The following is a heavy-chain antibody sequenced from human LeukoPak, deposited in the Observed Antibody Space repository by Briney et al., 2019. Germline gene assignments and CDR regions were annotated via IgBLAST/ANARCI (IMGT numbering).Heavy chain of an antibody. D-gene: IGHD1-26*01. J-gene: IGHJ4*02. CDR2: ITASGTAM. V-gene: IGHV3-48*02. Sequence: GGSLRLSCAASGFTFSSYSMNWVRKAPGKGLEWVSHITASGTAMFYADSVKGRFTISRDNVKNSLYLQMNSLRDEDTAVYYCASSGSYRFDYWGQGTLVTVSS. CDR3: ASSGSYRFDY. CDR1: GFTFSSYS.